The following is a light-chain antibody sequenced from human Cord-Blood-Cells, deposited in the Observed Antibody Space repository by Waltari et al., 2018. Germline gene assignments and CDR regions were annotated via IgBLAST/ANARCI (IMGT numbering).Light chain of an antibody. CDR1: QSVSSN. V-gene: IGKV3-15*01. J-gene: IGKJ1*01. CDR3: QQYNNWPPWT. Sequence: EIVTTQSPATLSVSPGERAPLSSRASQSVSSNSAWYQQKPGQAPRLLIYGASTRATGIPARFSGSGSGTEFTLTISSLQSEDFAVYYCQQYNNWPPWTFGQGTKVEIK. CDR2: GAS.